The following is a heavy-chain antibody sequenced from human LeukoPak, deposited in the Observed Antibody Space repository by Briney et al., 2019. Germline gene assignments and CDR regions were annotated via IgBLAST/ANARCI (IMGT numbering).Heavy chain of an antibody. CDR1: GFTFSSYG. V-gene: IGHV3-30*18. CDR2: ISYDGSNK. D-gene: IGHD6-19*01. J-gene: IGHJ6*02. CDR3: AKSDSSGWYGYYYYGMDV. Sequence: GRSLRLSCAASGFTFSSYGMHWVRQAPGKGLEWVAVISYDGSNKYYADSVKGRFTISRDNSKNTLYLQMNSLRAEDTAVYYCAKSDSSGWYGYYYYGMDVWGQGPTVTVSS.